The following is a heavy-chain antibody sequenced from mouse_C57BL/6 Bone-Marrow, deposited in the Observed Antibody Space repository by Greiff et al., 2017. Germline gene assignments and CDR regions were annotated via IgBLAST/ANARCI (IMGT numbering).Heavy chain of an antibody. D-gene: IGHD1-3*01. CDR1: GYTFTSYW. CDR3: ARLKERSRWYAMDN. J-gene: IGHJ4*01. CDR2: IDPSDSYT. V-gene: IGHV1-69*01. Sequence: VQLQQSGAELVMPGASVKLSCKASGYTFTSYWMHWVKQRPGQGLEWIGEIDPSDSYTNYNQQFKGKSKLTVDKSSSTAYMQLSSLTSEGSTIYYCARLKERSRWYAMDNWGQGTSGTVAS.